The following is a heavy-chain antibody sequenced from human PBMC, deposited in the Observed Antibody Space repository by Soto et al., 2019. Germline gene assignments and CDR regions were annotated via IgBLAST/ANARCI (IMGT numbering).Heavy chain of an antibody. J-gene: IGHJ6*02. D-gene: IGHD3-10*01. V-gene: IGHV3-7*01. CDR1: GFTFSSYW. Sequence: GGSLRLSCAASGFTFSSYWMSWVRQAPGKGLEWVANIKQDGSEKYYVDSVKGRFTISRDNAKNSLYLQMNSLRAEDTAVYYCARWGPELCFGESPPIAYYYGMDVWGQGTTVTVSS. CDR2: IKQDGSEK. CDR3: ARWGPELCFGESPPIAYYYGMDV.